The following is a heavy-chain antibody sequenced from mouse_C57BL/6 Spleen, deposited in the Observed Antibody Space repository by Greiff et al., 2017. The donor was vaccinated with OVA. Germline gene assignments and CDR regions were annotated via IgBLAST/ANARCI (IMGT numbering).Heavy chain of an antibody. CDR3: ARGTTVAYAMDY. Sequence: EVKLVESGGGLVKPGGSLKLSCAASGFTFSSYAMSWVRQTPEKRLEWVATISDGGSYTYYPDNVKGRFTITRDNAKNNLYLQMSHLKSEDTAMYYCARGTTVAYAMDYWGQGTSVTVSS. V-gene: IGHV5-4*03. CDR2: ISDGGSYT. D-gene: IGHD1-1*01. J-gene: IGHJ4*01. CDR1: GFTFSSYA.